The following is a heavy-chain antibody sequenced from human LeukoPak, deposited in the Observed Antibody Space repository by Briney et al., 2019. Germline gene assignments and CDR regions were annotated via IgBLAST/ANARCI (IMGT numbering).Heavy chain of an antibody. CDR3: ARVTALYYYMDV. CDR1: GDSFNNYP. V-gene: IGHV1-18*01. CDR2: ISTYKGNT. J-gene: IGHJ6*03. Sequence: ASVKVSCKASGDSFNNYPIHWVRQAPGQGLEWMGWISTYKGNTNYAQKLQGRVTMTTDTSTSTVYMELRSLRSDDTAVYYCARVTALYYYMDVWGKGTTVTVSS.